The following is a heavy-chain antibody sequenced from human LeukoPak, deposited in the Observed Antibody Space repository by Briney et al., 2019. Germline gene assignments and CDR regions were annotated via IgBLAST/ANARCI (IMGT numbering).Heavy chain of an antibody. D-gene: IGHD3-3*01. V-gene: IGHV4-59*08. Sequence: SDTLSLTCTVAGGSISSYYWSWIRQPPGKGLEWIGYIYYSGSTNYNPSLKSRVTISVDTSKNQFSLKLSSVTAADTDVYYCARHFSLAYYFDYWGQGTLVTVSS. CDR3: ARHFSLAYYFDY. J-gene: IGHJ4*02. CDR2: IYYSGST. CDR1: GGSISSYY.